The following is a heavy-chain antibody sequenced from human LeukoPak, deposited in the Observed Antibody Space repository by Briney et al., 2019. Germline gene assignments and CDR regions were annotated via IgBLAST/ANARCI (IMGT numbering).Heavy chain of an antibody. D-gene: IGHD3-10*01. CDR1: GGSISSYY. Sequence: SETLSLTCTVSGGSISSYYWSWIRQPPGKGLEWIGYIYYSGSTNYNPSLKSRVTILVDTSKNQFSLKLSSVTAADTAVYYCARGVYGSGSYFIDYWGRGTLVTVSS. J-gene: IGHJ4*02. CDR2: IYYSGST. V-gene: IGHV4-59*01. CDR3: ARGVYGSGSYFIDY.